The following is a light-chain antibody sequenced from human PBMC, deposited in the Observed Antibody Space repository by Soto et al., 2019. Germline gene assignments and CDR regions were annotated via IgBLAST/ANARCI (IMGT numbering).Light chain of an antibody. CDR1: ESISRH. Sequence: DIQMTQSPSSLSASVGDRVTITCRASESISRHLNLYQQKPGNAPKLLIYAASSLQNGVPSRFSGSGSGTDFTLTIINLQHGDFATYYCQESYSTLSITFGQGTRLETK. J-gene: IGKJ5*01. CDR2: AAS. V-gene: IGKV1-39*01. CDR3: QESYSTLSIT.